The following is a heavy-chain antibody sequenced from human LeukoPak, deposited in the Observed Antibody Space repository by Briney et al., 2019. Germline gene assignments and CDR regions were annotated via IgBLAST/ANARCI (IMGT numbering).Heavy chain of an antibody. CDR1: GGSFSGYY. J-gene: IGHJ4*02. Sequence: PLETLSLTCAVYGGSFSGYYWSWIRQPPGKGLEWIGEINHSGSTNYNPSLKSRVTISVDTSKNQFSLKLSSVTAADTAVYYCASRKLGNDYWGQGTLVTVSS. V-gene: IGHV4-34*01. D-gene: IGHD7-27*01. CDR3: ASRKLGNDY. CDR2: INHSGST.